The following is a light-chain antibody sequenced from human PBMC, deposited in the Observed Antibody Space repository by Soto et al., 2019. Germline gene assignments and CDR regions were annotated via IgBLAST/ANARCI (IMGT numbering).Light chain of an antibody. CDR3: SSYTSSSTLYV. J-gene: IGLJ1*01. Sequence: QSAVTQPASVSGSPGQSITVSCTGTSSTVGGYNYVSWYQQHPGKAPKLMIYEVSNRPSGVSNRFSGSKSGNTASLTISGLQAQDEADYYCSSYTSSSTLYVFGTGTKVTVL. CDR2: EVS. V-gene: IGLV2-14*01. CDR1: SSTVGGYNY.